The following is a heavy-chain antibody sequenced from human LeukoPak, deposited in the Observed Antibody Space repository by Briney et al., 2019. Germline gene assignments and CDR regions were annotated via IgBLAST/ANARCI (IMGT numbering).Heavy chain of an antibody. CDR2: ISYDGSNK. V-gene: IGHV3-30*18. D-gene: IGHD3-22*01. CDR3: AKDAGSGYYYGSSGSFDY. CDR1: GFTFSSYG. J-gene: IGHJ4*02. Sequence: GGSLRLSCAASGFTFSSYGMHWVREAPGKGLEWVAVISYDGSNKYYADSVKGRFTISRDNSKNTLYLQMNSLRAEDTAVYYCAKDAGSGYYYGSSGSFDYWGQGTLVTVSS.